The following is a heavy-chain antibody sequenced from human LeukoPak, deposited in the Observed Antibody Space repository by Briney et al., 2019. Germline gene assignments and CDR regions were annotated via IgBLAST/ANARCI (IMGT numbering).Heavy chain of an antibody. CDR2: INPSGGRT. J-gene: IGHJ6*02. CDR1: GYTFTRYY. V-gene: IGHV1-46*01. CDR3: ARDLAIAAASYGMDV. D-gene: IGHD6-13*01. Sequence: ASVKASCKASGYTFTRYYLHWVRQAPRQGLEWMGIINPSGGRTNNAQQFQGRVTMTRDTSTSTVYMQLSSVRSEDTAVYYCARDLAIAAASYGMDVWGQGTTVTVSS.